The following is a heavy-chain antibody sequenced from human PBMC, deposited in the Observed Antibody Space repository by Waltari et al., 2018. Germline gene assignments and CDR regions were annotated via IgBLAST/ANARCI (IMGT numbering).Heavy chain of an antibody. Sequence: QVQLQESGPGLVKPSQTLSLTCTVSGGSISSGDYYWSWIRQPPGKGLVWIGDSYYSGITYYHPSLKSRVTISVDTSKNQFSRKLSSVTAADTAVYYCARAGIASTYHYGMDVWGQGTTVTVSS. V-gene: IGHV4-30-4*01. CDR1: GGSISSGDYY. J-gene: IGHJ6*02. CDR3: ARAGIASTYHYGMDV. D-gene: IGHD6-13*01. CDR2: SYYSGIT.